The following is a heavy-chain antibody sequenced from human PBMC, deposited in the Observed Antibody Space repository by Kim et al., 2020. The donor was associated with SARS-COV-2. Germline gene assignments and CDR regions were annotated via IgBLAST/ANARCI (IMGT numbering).Heavy chain of an antibody. V-gene: IGHV4-34*01. CDR2: INHSGST. CDR1: GGSFSGYY. CDR3: ASRGSGRLYYFDY. J-gene: IGHJ4*02. Sequence: SETLSLTCAVYGGSFSGYYWSWIRQPPGKGLEWIGEINHSGSTNYNPSLKSRATISVDTSKNQFSLKLSSVTAADTAVNYCASRGSGRLYYFDYWGQGT. D-gene: IGHD3-10*01.